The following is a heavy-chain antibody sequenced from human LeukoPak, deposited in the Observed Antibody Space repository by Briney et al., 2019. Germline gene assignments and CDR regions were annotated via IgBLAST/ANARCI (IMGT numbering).Heavy chain of an antibody. J-gene: IGHJ4*02. CDR2: ISAYNGNT. CDR1: GYTFTSYG. Sequence: GASVKVSCKASGYTFTSYGISWVRQAPGQGLEWMGWISAYNGNTNYAQKLQGRVTMTTDTSTSTAYMELRSLRSDDTAVYYCARVARYFDWLPPEIDYWGQGTLVTVSS. CDR3: ARVARYFDWLPPEIDY. V-gene: IGHV1-18*01. D-gene: IGHD3-9*01.